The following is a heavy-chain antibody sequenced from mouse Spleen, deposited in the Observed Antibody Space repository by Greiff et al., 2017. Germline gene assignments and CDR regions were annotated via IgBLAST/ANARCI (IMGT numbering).Heavy chain of an antibody. J-gene: IGHJ4*01. V-gene: IGHV1-82*01. CDR3: ARLYGNSYYYAMDY. CDR2: IYPGDGDT. CDR1: GYAFSSSW. Sequence: QVTLKVSGPELVKPGASVKISCKASGYAFSSSWMNWVKQRPGKGLEWIGRIYPGDGDTNYNGKFKGKATLTADKSSSTAYMQLSSLTSEDSAVYFCARLYGNSYYYAMDYWGQGTSVTVSS. D-gene: IGHD2-1*01.